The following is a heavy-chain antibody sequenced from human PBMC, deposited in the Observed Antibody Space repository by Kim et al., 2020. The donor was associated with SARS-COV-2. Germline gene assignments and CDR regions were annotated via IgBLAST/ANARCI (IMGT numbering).Heavy chain of an antibody. CDR1: GYSFTNYW. V-gene: IGHV5-51*01. J-gene: IGHJ4*02. Sequence: GEFLKISCKGSGYSFTNYWIGWVRQRPGKGLEWMGIVYSGDSVTRYSPSFRGQVTISADKSISTAYLSWSSLKASDSAMYYCTRSGNPNVDYWGQGTLVSVSS. CDR3: TRSGNPNVDY. CDR2: VYSGDSVT.